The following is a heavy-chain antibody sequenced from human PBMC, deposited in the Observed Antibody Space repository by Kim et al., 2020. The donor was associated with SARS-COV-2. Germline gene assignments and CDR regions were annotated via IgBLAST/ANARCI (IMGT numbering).Heavy chain of an antibody. J-gene: IGHJ4*02. CDR1: GYTFTSYY. Sequence: ASVKVSCKASGYTFTSYYMHWVRQAPGQGLEWMGIINPSGGSTSYAQKFQGRVTMTRDTSTSTVYIELSSLRSEDTAVYYCARDRYKRYSSSWYSDYWGQGTLVTVSS. CDR2: INPSGGST. D-gene: IGHD6-13*01. CDR3: ARDRYKRYSSSWYSDY. V-gene: IGHV1-46*01.